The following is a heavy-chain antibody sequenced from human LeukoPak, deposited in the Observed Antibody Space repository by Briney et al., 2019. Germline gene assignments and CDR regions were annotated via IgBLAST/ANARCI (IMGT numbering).Heavy chain of an antibody. Sequence: ASVKVSCKASGYTFTGYYMHWVRQAPGQGLEWMGWINPNSGGTHYAQKFQGRVTMTRDTSISTAYMGLSRLRSDDTAVYYCARVPLGACSSTSCYYGMDVWGQGTTVTVSS. CDR1: GYTFTGYY. V-gene: IGHV1-2*02. J-gene: IGHJ6*02. CDR3: ARVPLGACSSTSCYYGMDV. D-gene: IGHD2-2*01. CDR2: INPNSGGT.